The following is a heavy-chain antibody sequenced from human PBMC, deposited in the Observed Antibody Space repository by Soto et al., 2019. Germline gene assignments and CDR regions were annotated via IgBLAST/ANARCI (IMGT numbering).Heavy chain of an antibody. Sequence: SETLSLTCTVSGGSISSYYWSWIRQPPGKGLEWIGYIYYGGSTNYNPSLKSRVTISVDTSKNQFSLKLSSVTAADTAVYYCARWYRGSLAYWGQGTLVTVSS. CDR3: ARWYRGSLAY. V-gene: IGHV4-59*01. CDR2: IYYGGST. J-gene: IGHJ4*02. CDR1: GGSISSYY. D-gene: IGHD3-10*01.